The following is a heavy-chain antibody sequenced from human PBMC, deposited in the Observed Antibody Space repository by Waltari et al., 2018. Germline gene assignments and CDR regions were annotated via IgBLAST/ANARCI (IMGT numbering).Heavy chain of an antibody. J-gene: IGHJ4*02. D-gene: IGHD7-27*01. CDR3: ARDTPGDGIDY. CDR1: GLRFSDYW. CDR2: VNHDGTHT. Sequence: EVQLVESGGGIGQPGGSLRLSCVAAGLRFSDYWMHWVRQDPEKGLVWVSHVNHDGTHTTYADSVKGRFTVSRDNAKNTVHLQMNSLRVDDTAVYFCARDTPGDGIDYWGQGTLVTVSS. V-gene: IGHV3-74*01.